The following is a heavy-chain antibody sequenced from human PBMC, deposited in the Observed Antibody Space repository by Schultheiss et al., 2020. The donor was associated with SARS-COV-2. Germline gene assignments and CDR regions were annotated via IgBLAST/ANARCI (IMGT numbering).Heavy chain of an antibody. CDR3: ARVGGSNRRRDGSGSYYSPDLYENYYYYGMDV. V-gene: IGHV3-66*01. Sequence: GGSLRLSCAASGFTFSSYEMNWVRQAPGKGLEWVSVIYSGGSTYYADSVKGRFTISRDNSKTTLYLQMNSLRAEDTAEYYCARVGGSNRRRDGSGSYYSPDLYENYYYYGMDVWGQGTTVTVSS. D-gene: IGHD3-10*01. J-gene: IGHJ6*02. CDR2: IYSGGST. CDR1: GFTFSSYE.